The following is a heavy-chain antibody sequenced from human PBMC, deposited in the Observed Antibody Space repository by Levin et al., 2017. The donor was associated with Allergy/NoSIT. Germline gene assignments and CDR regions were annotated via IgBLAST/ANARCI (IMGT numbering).Heavy chain of an antibody. V-gene: IGHV4-59*02. CDR1: GDSVSSHY. CDR3: ARYGVSGHGTFDI. CDR2: VSNSGNT. Sequence: LSQTLSLTCTVSGDSVSSHYWNWIRPPPGKGLEWIGYVSNSGNTNFNPSLKSRVTMSVDTSKNQFSLKLSSVTAADTDVYCWARYGVSGHGTFDIWGQGTMVTVSS. D-gene: IGHD4-17*01. J-gene: IGHJ3*02.